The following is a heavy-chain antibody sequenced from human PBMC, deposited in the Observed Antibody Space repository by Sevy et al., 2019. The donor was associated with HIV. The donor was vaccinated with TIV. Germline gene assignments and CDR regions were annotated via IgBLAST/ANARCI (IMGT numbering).Heavy chain of an antibody. D-gene: IGHD2-2*01. Sequence: SETLSLTCAVYGGSFSGYYWSWIRQPPGKGLEWIGEINHSGSTNYNPSLKSRVTISVDTSKNQFSLKLSSVTAADTAVYYCTRHCGSTSCSHAFDIWGQGTMVTVSS. CDR3: TRHCGSTSCSHAFDI. J-gene: IGHJ3*02. CDR2: INHSGST. CDR1: GGSFSGYY. V-gene: IGHV4-34*01.